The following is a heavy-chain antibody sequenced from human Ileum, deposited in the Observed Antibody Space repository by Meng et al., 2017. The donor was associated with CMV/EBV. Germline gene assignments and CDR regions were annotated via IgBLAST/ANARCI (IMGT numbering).Heavy chain of an antibody. CDR2: VYSGGSA. Sequence: QVQLQRSLPGLSQPSQSLPLPCTCSGGSLTFDTYYWSWIRQPAGKGPEWIGSVYSGGSAYYNPSLKSRVTISVDTSKNQFSLNLNSVTAADTAVYYCARVHPDYGYNSGGNYWGQGTLVTVSS. V-gene: IGHV4-61*02. D-gene: IGHD4-17*01. J-gene: IGHJ4*02. CDR1: GGSLTFDTYY. CDR3: ARVHPDYGYNSGGNY.